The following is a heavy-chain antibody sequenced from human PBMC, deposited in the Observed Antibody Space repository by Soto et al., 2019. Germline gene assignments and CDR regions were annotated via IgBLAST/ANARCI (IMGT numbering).Heavy chain of an antibody. CDR1: GGSISSYY. V-gene: IGHV4-4*07. CDR3: ARGTVGSGIGWGYSSSHTRDYGMDV. D-gene: IGHD6-6*01. Sequence: QVQLQESGPGLVKPSETLSLTCTVSGGSISSYYWSWIRQPAGKGLEWIGRIYTSGSTNYNPSLKSRVTMSVDTSKNQFSLKLSSVTAADTAVYYCARGTVGSGIGWGYSSSHTRDYGMDVWGQGTTVTVSS. J-gene: IGHJ6*02. CDR2: IYTSGST.